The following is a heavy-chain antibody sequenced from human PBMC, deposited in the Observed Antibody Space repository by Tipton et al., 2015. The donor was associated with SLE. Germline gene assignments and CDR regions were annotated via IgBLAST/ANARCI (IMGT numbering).Heavy chain of an antibody. CDR1: GFTFSSSW. CDR3: GVVY. J-gene: IGHJ4*02. CDR2: INPDGNEK. Sequence: LSLTCVVSGFTFSSSWMSWVRQAPGKGLEWVANINPDGNEKYYLESVEGRFTISRDNARNSLYLQMNSLRDEDTATYYCGVVYWGLGTLVTVSS. V-gene: IGHV3-7*01.